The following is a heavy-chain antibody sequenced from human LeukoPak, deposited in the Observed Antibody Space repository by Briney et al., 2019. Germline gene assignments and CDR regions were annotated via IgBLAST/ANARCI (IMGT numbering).Heavy chain of an antibody. CDR2: IYYSGST. CDR1: GGSISSYY. Sequence: SETLSLTCTVSGGSISSYYWSWIRQPPGKGLEWIGYIYYSGSTNYNPSLKSRVTISVDTSKNQFSLKLSSVTAADTAVYYCARAPVPSWVDYSGQGTLVTVSS. CDR3: ARAPVPSWVDY. D-gene: IGHD6-13*01. V-gene: IGHV4-59*01. J-gene: IGHJ4*02.